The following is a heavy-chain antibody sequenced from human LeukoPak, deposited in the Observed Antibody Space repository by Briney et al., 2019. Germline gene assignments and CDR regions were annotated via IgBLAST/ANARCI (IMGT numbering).Heavy chain of an antibody. CDR1: GYTFTSYG. J-gene: IGHJ1*01. Sequence: SVKVSCTASGYTFTSYGISWGRRAPGQGLEWMGWISAYNGNTNYAQKLQGRVTMTTDTSTSTAYMELRSLRSDDTAVYYCARDMIVVAEYFQQWGQGTLVTVS. CDR3: ARDMIVVAEYFQQ. V-gene: IGHV1-18*01. CDR2: ISAYNGNT. D-gene: IGHD3-22*01.